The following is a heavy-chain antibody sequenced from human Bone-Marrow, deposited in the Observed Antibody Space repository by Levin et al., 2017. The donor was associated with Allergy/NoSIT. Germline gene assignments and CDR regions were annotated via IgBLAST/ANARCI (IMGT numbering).Heavy chain of an antibody. CDR3: SREDPSVGGLDY. CDR2: IDSSGTS. Sequence: SQTLSLTCNVSGDSLNSVPYYYNWIRQAPGKGLVWVGHIDSSGTSLYATSLPDRLFLSVHTSTNRFHLRLAPVIVADTAFHYGSREDPSVGGLDYWGPEILVTVSS. J-gene: IGHJ4*02. CDR1: GDSLNSVPYY. D-gene: IGHD2-15*01. V-gene: IGHV4-30-4*01.